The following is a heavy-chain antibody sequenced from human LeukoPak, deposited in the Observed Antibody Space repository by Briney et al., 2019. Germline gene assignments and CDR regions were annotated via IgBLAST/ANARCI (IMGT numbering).Heavy chain of an antibody. J-gene: IGHJ4*02. CDR3: ARPPGYYDSSGYLV. CDR1: GFTFSGYS. Sequence: GGSPRLSCAASGFTFSGYSMNWVRQAPGKGLEWVSSISSSSSYIYYADSVKGRFTISRDNAKNSLYLQMNSLRAEDTAVYYCARPPGYYDSSGYLVWGQGTLVTVSS. V-gene: IGHV3-21*01. CDR2: ISSSSSYI. D-gene: IGHD3-22*01.